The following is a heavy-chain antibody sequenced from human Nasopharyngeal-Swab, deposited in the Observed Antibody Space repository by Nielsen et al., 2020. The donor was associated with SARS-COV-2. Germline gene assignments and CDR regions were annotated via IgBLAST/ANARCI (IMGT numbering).Heavy chain of an antibody. D-gene: IGHD5-12*01. V-gene: IGHV3-11*04. CDR2: ISTSGRST. CDR1: GFTFSDYY. Sequence: GESLKISCAASGFTFSDYYMAWIRQAPGKGLEWVSYISTSGRSTDSADSVKGRFTISRDNAKNSLYLQMNSLRAEDTAVYYCAREVPYSGHDDAFDLWGQGTMVTVSS. CDR3: AREVPYSGHDDAFDL. J-gene: IGHJ3*01.